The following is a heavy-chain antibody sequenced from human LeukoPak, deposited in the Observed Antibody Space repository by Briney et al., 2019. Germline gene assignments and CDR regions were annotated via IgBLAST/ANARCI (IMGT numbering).Heavy chain of an antibody. V-gene: IGHV4-59*08. J-gene: IGHJ6*02. D-gene: IGHD1-1*01. Sequence: SGTLSLTRTVSGGSIGSYYWSWIRQPPGKGLEWIGYIYYSGSTKYNPSLKSRVTISVDTSKNQFSLKLSSVTAADTALYYCARLGGTLYGMDVWGQGTTVTVSS. CDR1: GGSIGSYY. CDR2: IYYSGST. CDR3: ARLGGTLYGMDV.